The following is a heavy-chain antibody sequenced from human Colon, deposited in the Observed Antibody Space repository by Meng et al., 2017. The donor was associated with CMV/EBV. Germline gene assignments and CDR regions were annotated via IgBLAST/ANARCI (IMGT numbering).Heavy chain of an antibody. J-gene: IGHJ4*02. CDR1: GVSISSSY. CDR3: AREVWGSLCYFDY. Sequence: SETLSLTCTVSGVSISSSYWSWFRQSPGKGLEWVGYLYYSGSANYNPSLESRVTISVDPSRNQFSLKLSSVTAADTAVYYCAREVWGSLCYFDYWGQGTLVTVSS. D-gene: IGHD3-16*01. CDR2: LYYSGSA. V-gene: IGHV4-59*01.